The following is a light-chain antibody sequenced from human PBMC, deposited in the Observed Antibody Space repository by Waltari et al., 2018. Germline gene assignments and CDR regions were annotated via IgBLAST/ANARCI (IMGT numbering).Light chain of an antibody. J-gene: IGKJ1*01. Sequence: DVVMTQSPLSLPVTLGQPASISCRSSQSLVSSDGNTYFNWFQQRPDQSPRRLLYKVSNRDSGVPDRFSGSGSGTDFTLGISRVEAEDVGVYYCMQGTHWPWTFGQGTKVEIK. CDR1: QSLVSSDGNTY. V-gene: IGKV2-30*01. CDR3: MQGTHWPWT. CDR2: KVS.